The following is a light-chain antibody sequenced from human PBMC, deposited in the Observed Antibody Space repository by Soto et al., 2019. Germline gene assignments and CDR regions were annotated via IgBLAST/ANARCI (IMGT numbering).Light chain of an antibody. CDR1: QDVSNY. J-gene: IGKJ5*01. V-gene: IGKV1-33*01. CDR3: QQNSNLIT. CDR2: DAS. Sequence: DIQMTQSPSSLSASVGDRFTITCHASQDVSNYLNWYQQKLGKAPKLLIYDASNLETGVPSRFSGSGSGTYFSFTISSLQPEDFATYYCQQNSNLITFGQGTRLEI.